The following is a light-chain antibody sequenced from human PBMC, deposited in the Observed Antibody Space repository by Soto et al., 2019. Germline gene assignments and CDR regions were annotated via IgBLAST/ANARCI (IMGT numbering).Light chain of an antibody. Sequence: EIVLTQSPGTLSLSPGERATLSCRASQSISSSYLAWYQQKPGQAPRLLVYGASSSATGIPDRFSGSGSWTDFNLTISRLEPEDFAVYYCQQYGSSRFTFGPGTKVDIK. J-gene: IGKJ3*01. CDR3: QQYGSSRFT. CDR1: QSISSSY. CDR2: GAS. V-gene: IGKV3-20*01.